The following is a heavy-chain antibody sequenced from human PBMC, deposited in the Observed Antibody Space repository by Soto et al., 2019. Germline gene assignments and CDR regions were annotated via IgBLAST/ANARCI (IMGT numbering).Heavy chain of an antibody. CDR1: GDSVSSNSAA. V-gene: IGHV6-1*01. CDR2: TYYRSKWYN. J-gene: IGHJ4*02. D-gene: IGHD6-13*01. Sequence: SETLSLTCAISGDSVSSNSAAWNWIRKSPSRGLEWLGRTYYRSKWYNDYAVSVKSRITINPDTSKNQFSLQLNSVTPEDTAVYYCARGRIAAAGRLGDWGQGTLVTVSS. CDR3: ARGRIAAAGRLGD.